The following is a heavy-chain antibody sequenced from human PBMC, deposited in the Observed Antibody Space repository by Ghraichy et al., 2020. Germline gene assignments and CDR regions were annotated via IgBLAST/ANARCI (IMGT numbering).Heavy chain of an antibody. D-gene: IGHD6-19*01. CDR3: ARVRIAVAVLFDP. V-gene: IGHV3-74*01. CDR1: GFTFSSYW. J-gene: IGHJ5*02. CDR2: INSDGSST. Sequence: GGSLRLSCAASGFTFSSYWMHWVRQAPGKGLVWVSRINSDGSSTSYADSVKGRFTISRDNAKNTLYLQMNSLRAEDTAVYYCARVRIAVAVLFDPWGQGTLVTVSS.